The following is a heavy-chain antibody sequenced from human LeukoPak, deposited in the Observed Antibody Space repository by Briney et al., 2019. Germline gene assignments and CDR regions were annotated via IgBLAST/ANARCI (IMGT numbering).Heavy chain of an antibody. Sequence: GGSLRLSCAASGFTFSDYYMSWIRQAPGKGLEWVSYISSSGSTIYYADSVKGRFTISRDNAKNSLYLQMSSLRAEDTAVYYCARDQRGNWNDTPRYWGQGTLVTVSS. CDR1: GFTFSDYY. V-gene: IGHV3-11*04. CDR2: ISSSGSTI. J-gene: IGHJ4*02. CDR3: ARDQRGNWNDTPRY. D-gene: IGHD1-1*01.